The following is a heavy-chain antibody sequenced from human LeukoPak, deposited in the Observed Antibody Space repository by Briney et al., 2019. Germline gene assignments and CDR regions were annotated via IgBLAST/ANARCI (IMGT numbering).Heavy chain of an antibody. CDR1: VYSFTSYW. CDR2: IYPGDSDT. V-gene: IGHV5-51*01. J-gene: IGHJ4*02. CDR3: ARAIVRYDSSGYLGYYFDY. D-gene: IGHD3-22*01. Sequence: GESLKISCKGSVYSFTSYWIGWVRQTPGKGLEWMGIIYPGDSDTRYSPSFQGQVTISADKSISTAYLQWSSLKASDTAMYYCARAIVRYDSSGYLGYYFDYWGQGTLVTVSS.